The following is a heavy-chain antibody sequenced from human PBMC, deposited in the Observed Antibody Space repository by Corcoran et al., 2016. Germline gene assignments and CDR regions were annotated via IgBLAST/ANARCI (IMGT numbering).Heavy chain of an antibody. Sequence: QVQLVESGGGVVQPGRSLRLSCAASGFTFSSYGMHWVRQAPGKGLEWVAVIWYDGSNKYYADSVKGRFTISRDNSKNTLYLQMNSLRAEDTAVYYGARDAYDRSGYHGDFDYWGQGTLVTVSS. D-gene: IGHD3-22*01. J-gene: IGHJ4*02. CDR1: GFTFSSYG. CDR3: ARDAYDRSGYHGDFDY. V-gene: IGHV3-33*01. CDR2: IWYDGSNK.